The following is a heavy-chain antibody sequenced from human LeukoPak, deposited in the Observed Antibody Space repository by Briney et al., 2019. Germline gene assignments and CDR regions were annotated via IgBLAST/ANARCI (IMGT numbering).Heavy chain of an antibody. D-gene: IGHD4-17*01. CDR1: GGSISSSSYY. CDR3: ARSSDYGDYVAY. Sequence: SETLSLTCTVSGGSISSSSYYWGWIRQPPGKGLEWIGSIYYSGSTYYNPSLKSRVTISVDTSKNQFSLKLSSVTAADTAVYYCARSSDYGDYVAYWGQGTLVTVSS. J-gene: IGHJ4*02. CDR2: IYYSGST. V-gene: IGHV4-39*01.